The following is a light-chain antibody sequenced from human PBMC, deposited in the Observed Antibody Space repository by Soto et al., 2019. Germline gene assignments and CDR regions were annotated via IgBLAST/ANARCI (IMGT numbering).Light chain of an antibody. CDR2: EVT. V-gene: IGLV2-8*01. CDR1: SSDVGGYDY. CDR3: ASYAGPNNYV. Sequence: QSALSQPPSASGSPGQSVTISCTGTSSDVGGYDYVSWYQYYPGKAPKLMIFEVTRRPSGVPDRFSGSKSGNTASLTVSGLQAEDEAYYYCASYAGPNNYVFGSGTKVTVL. J-gene: IGLJ1*01.